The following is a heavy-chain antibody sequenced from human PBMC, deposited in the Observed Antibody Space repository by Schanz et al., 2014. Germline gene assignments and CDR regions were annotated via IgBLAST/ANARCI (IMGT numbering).Heavy chain of an antibody. Sequence: QVQLQESGPGLVKPSETLSLTCTVSGVSITSHIWWTWVRQPPGKGPEWIGEIYHSGSANYNPSLKRRLTLSVDKSKNQFSRRLSSVTAADTAVYYCARAEINSGYARYYYGMDVWGQGTTVTVSS. CDR3: ARAEINSGYARYYYGMDV. CDR1: GVSITSHIW. D-gene: IGHD5-12*01. J-gene: IGHJ6*02. V-gene: IGHV4-4*02. CDR2: IYHSGSA.